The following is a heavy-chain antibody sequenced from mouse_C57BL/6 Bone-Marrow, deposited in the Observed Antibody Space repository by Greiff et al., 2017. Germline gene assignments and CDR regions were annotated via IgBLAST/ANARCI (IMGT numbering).Heavy chain of an antibody. J-gene: IGHJ2*01. Sequence: QVQLQQPGAELVKPGASVKLSCKASGYTFTSYWMPWVKQRPGQGLEWIGMIRPNSGSTNYNEKLKSQATLTLDKSSSTAYMQLSSLTSEYSAVYYCAIRGYHGSHDFWGQGTTRTASS. CDR3: AIRGYHGSHDF. V-gene: IGHV1-64*01. CDR2: IRPNSGST. D-gene: IGHD1-1*01. CDR1: GYTFTSYW.